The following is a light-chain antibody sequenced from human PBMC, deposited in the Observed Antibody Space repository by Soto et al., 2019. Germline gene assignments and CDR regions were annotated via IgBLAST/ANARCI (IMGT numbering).Light chain of an antibody. J-gene: IGLJ3*02. CDR2: EVN. CDR3: SSYAYGSPLGV. V-gene: IGLV2-23*02. Sequence: QSVLTQPASVSGSPGQSITISCTGTRSDIGNYNFVSWFQQHPDKAPKLMIYEVNKVPSGVSNRFSGSKSGNTASLTISGLQPEDEAYYYCSSYAYGSPLGVFGGGTKVTVL. CDR1: RSDIGNYNF.